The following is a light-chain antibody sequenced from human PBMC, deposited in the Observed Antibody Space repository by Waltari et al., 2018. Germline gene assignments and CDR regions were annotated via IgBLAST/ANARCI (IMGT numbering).Light chain of an antibody. Sequence: DIKMTQSQPTLAASVGDRVTITCRASQSISIWLAWYQQKPGKAPNLLMYKASILDSGVPSRFSGSASGTEFTLTISGLQAEDFGTYYCQQYSAFPLSFGGGTNIEIK. CDR2: KAS. CDR3: QQYSAFPLS. V-gene: IGKV1-5*03. J-gene: IGKJ4*01. CDR1: QSISIW.